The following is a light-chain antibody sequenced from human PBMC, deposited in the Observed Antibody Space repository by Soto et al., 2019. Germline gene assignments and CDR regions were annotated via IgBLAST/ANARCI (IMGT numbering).Light chain of an antibody. V-gene: IGKV1-5*01. J-gene: IGKJ1*01. CDR2: DAS. CDR1: QSLNTR. Sequence: DIQLTHSPSTLSASVVDRFTLTCRASQSLNTRLAWYQQRPGKAPKLLIYDASTLESGVPSRFSGGGSGTEFTLTINNLQPDDLATYICQQYKSYSTFGRGTKVDIK. CDR3: QQYKSYST.